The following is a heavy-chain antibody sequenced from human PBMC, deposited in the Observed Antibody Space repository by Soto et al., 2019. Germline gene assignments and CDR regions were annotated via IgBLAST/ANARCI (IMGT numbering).Heavy chain of an antibody. CDR1: GGSISSSSYY. D-gene: IGHD3-16*02. V-gene: IGHV4-39*01. CDR3: ARQPNYDYVWGSYRGYNWFDP. CDR2: IYYSGST. Sequence: QLQLQESGPGLVKPSETLSLTCTVSGGSISSSSYYWGWIRQPPGKGLEWIGSIYYSGSTYYNPSLKSRVTISVDTSKNQFSLKLSSVTAADTAVYYCARQPNYDYVWGSYRGYNWFDPWGQGTLVTVSS. J-gene: IGHJ5*02.